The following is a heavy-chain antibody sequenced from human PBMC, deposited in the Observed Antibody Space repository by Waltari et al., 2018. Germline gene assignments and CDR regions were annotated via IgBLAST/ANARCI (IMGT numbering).Heavy chain of an antibody. CDR2: INPRGGST. CDR1: GYTFTSYY. J-gene: IGHJ3*02. CDR3: ARVRQGDGSSGWYRAFDI. V-gene: IGHV1-46*01. D-gene: IGHD6-19*01. Sequence: QVQLVQSGAEVKKPGASVKVSCKASGYTFTSYYMHWVRQAPGQGLEWVGIINPRGGSTSYAQKFQVRVTMTRDTSTSTVYMELSSLRSEDTAVYYCARVRQGDGSSGWYRAFDIWGQGTMVTVSS.